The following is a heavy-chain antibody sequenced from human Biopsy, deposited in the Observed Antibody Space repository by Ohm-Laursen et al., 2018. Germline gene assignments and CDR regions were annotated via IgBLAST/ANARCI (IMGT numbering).Heavy chain of an antibody. V-gene: IGHV4-59*01. CDR3: ARTPRDSFWSGSYKRGLWFDP. CDR2: VYNGGIT. D-gene: IGHD3-3*01. CDR1: GGSIISYY. J-gene: IGHJ5*02. Sequence: SQTLSLTCGVSGGSIISYYWTWIWQPPGKGLEWIGHVYNGGITNYNPSLKSRVTISKDTSKNQFSLQVNSVTAADTAVYYCARTPRDSFWSGSYKRGLWFDPWGQGTLVSVSS.